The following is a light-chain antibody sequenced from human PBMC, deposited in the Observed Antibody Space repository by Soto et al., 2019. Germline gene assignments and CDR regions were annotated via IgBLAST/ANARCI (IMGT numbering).Light chain of an antibody. CDR1: QRVSTN. CDR2: GAS. Sequence: ESVMTQSPATLSVSPGERATLSCRASQRVSTNLAWYQQKPGQAPRLLIYGASTRATGIPGRFSGSGAETEFTLTISNLQSEDFAVYYCQQYRDWPPTYTFGQGTKLEIK. V-gene: IGKV3-15*01. J-gene: IGKJ2*01. CDR3: QQYRDWPPTYT.